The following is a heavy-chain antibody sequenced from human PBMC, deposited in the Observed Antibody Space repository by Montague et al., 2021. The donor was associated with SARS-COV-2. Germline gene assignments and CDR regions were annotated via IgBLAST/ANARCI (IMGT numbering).Heavy chain of an antibody. CDR3: AREDYDILTGYYSPYYYYGMDV. V-gene: IGHV3-7*01. CDR2: IKQDGSEK. D-gene: IGHD3-9*01. CDR1: GFTFSRYW. Sequence: SLRLSWAASGFTFSRYWMTWVRQAPGKGLEWVANIKQDGSEKYFVDSVKGRFTISRDNAQNSLYLQMNSLRAEDTAVYYCAREDYDILTGYYSPYYYYGMDVWGQGTTVTVFS. J-gene: IGHJ6*02.